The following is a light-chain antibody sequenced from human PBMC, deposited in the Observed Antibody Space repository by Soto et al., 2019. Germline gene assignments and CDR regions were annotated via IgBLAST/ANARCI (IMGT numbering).Light chain of an antibody. CDR1: QSISSY. CDR3: QQSYSNPRVT. CDR2: AAS. Sequence: DIQMTQSPSSLSASVGDRVTITCRASQSISSYLNWYQQKPGKAPKLLIYAASSLRSGVPSRFSGSGSGTAFSRTISSLQPEEFATYYCQQSYSNPRVTFGPGTKVDIK. J-gene: IGKJ3*01. V-gene: IGKV1-39*01.